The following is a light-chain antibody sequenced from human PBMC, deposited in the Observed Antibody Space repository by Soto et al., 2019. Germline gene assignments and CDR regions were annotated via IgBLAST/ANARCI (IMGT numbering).Light chain of an antibody. V-gene: IGKV3-11*01. CDR2: DAS. CDR3: QQRSIWPT. Sequence: EIVLTQSPATLSLSPGERATLSCRASQSVSTVLAWYQQKPGQAPRLLIYDASSRATGIPARFSGSGSGTDFTLTISSLEPEDFAVYYCQQRSIWPTFGQGTRLEIK. J-gene: IGKJ5*01. CDR1: QSVSTV.